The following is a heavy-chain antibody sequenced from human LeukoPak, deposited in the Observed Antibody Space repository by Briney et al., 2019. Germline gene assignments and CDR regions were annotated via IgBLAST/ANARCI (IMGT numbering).Heavy chain of an antibody. CDR2: FDPEDGET. J-gene: IGHJ4*02. CDR1: GYTLTELS. V-gene: IGHV1-24*01. CDR3: ATAFSPYGSGSLYYFDY. Sequence: ASVKVSCKVSGYTLTELSMHWVRQAPGKGLEWMGGFDPEDGETIYAQKSQGRVTMTEDTSTDTAYMELSSLRSEGTAVYYCATAFSPYGSGSLYYFDYWGQGTLVTISS. D-gene: IGHD3-10*01.